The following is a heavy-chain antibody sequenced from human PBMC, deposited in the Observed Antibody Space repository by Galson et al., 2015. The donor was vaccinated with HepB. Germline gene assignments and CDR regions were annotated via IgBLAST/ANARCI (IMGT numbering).Heavy chain of an antibody. CDR2: INPNSGGT. V-gene: IGHV1-2*02. Sequence: SVKVSCKASGYTFTGYYMHWVRQAPGQGLEWMGWINPNSGGTNYAQKFQGRVTMTRDTSISTAYMELSGLKSDDTAVYFCARDIFVAVGYGMDVWGQGTTLTVSS. J-gene: IGHJ6*02. CDR1: GYTFTGYY. CDR3: ARDIFVAVGYGMDV. D-gene: IGHD3-10*01.